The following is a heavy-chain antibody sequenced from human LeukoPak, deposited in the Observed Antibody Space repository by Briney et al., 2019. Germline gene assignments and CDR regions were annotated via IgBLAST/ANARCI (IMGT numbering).Heavy chain of an antibody. CDR1: GGSISCYY. Sequence: SETLSLTCTVSGGSISCYYWSWLPQPPGKGLEWFGYIYHSGSTNYNPSVKSRITISVDTSKNQFSLKLSSVTAADAAVYYCARDSGSGRTFDYWGQGTLVTVSS. CDR3: ARDSGSGRTFDY. CDR2: IYHSGST. D-gene: IGHD3-10*01. J-gene: IGHJ4*02. V-gene: IGHV4-59*01.